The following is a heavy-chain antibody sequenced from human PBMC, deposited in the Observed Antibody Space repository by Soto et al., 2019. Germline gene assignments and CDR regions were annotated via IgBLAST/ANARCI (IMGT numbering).Heavy chain of an antibody. CDR3: ASWKHAGIHHYYRLDV. Sequence: SLRLSCAASGFTFSSYSMNWVRQAPGKGLEWVSYISSSSTIYYADSVKGRFTISRDNAKNSLYLQMNSLRDEDTAVYYCASWKHAGIHHYYRLDVWGQGTTVTVSS. V-gene: IGHV3-48*02. D-gene: IGHD6-13*01. CDR2: ISSSSTI. CDR1: GFTFSSYS. J-gene: IGHJ6*02.